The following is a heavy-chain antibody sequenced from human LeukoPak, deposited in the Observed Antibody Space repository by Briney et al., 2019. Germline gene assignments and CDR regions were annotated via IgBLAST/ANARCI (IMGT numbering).Heavy chain of an antibody. J-gene: IGHJ4*02. CDR2: IYYSGST. CDR1: GGSISSGGYY. V-gene: IGHV4-31*03. Sequence: PSQTLSLTCTVSGGSISSGGYYWSWIRQHPGKGLEWIGYIYYSGSTYYNPSLKSRVTISVDTSKNQFSLKLSSVTAADTAVYYCARAGYDFWSGYYENYYFDYWGQGTLVTVSS. D-gene: IGHD3-3*01. CDR3: ARAGYDFWSGYYENYYFDY.